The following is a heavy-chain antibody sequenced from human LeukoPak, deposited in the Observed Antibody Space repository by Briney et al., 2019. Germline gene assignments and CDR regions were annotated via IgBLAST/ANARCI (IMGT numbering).Heavy chain of an antibody. Sequence: SETLSLTCTVSGGTICSHNWSWNRQPQGNALVWMGYIYYSGSTNYNPYLKRRITTSVTTSKNQFSLKLSSVTAADTAVYYCARSSGYYYVDAFDIWGQGTMVTVPS. CDR1: GGTICSHN. V-gene: IGHV4-59*11. D-gene: IGHD3-22*01. CDR3: ARSSGYYYVDAFDI. CDR2: IYYSGST. J-gene: IGHJ3*02.